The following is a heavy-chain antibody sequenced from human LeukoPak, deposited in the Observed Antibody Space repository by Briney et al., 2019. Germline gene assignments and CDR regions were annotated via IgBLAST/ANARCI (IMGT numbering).Heavy chain of an antibody. Sequence: KPSETLSLTCTVSGGSISSYYWSWIRQPAGKGLEWIGRIYTSGSTNYNPSLKSRVTMSVDTSKNQFSLKLSSVTAADTAVYYCARDHGGAAAGTEGRVFDYWGQGTLVTVSS. CDR3: ARDHGGAAAGTEGRVFDY. V-gene: IGHV4-4*07. CDR1: GGSISSYY. J-gene: IGHJ4*02. D-gene: IGHD6-13*01. CDR2: IYTSGST.